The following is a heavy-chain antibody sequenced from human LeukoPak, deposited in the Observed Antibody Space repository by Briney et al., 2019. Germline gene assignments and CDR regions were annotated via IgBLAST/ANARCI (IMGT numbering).Heavy chain of an antibody. CDR2: ISYDGSNK. CDR3: ARALDYYDSSGYPLWY. CDR1: GFTFSSYA. J-gene: IGHJ4*02. V-gene: IGHV3-30*04. D-gene: IGHD3-22*01. Sequence: GGSLRLSCAASGFTFSSYAMHWVRQAPGKGLEWVAVISYDGSNKYYADSVKDRFTISRDNSKNTLYLQMNSLRAEDTAVYYCARALDYYDSSGYPLWYWGQGTLVTVSS.